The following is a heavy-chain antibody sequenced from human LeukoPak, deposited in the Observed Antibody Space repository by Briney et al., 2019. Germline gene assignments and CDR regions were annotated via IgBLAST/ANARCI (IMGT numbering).Heavy chain of an antibody. CDR2: INHSGST. Sequence: SETLSLTCAVYGGSFSGYYWSWIRQAPGKGLEWIGEINHSGSTNQNPYLKSRVTISADTSKNQFSLKVKSLTAADTAVYFCARGRGRFDFWGQGTLVTVSS. CDR3: ARGRGRFDF. CDR1: GGSFSGYY. V-gene: IGHV4-34*01. J-gene: IGHJ4*02. D-gene: IGHD3-16*01.